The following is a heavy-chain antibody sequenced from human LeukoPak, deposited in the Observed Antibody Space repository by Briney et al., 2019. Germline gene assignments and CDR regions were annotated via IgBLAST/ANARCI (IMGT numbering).Heavy chain of an antibody. J-gene: IGHJ4*02. D-gene: IGHD6-13*01. Sequence: PSETLSLTCTVSGGSISSYYWSWIRQPPGKALEWIGYFYYSGSTNYNPSLKSRVTIPVDRSKNQFSLKMSSVTAADTAVYYCARHTDYGSSFNYWGQGTLVTVSS. CDR3: ARHTDYGSSFNY. CDR2: FYYSGST. V-gene: IGHV4-59*01. CDR1: GGSISSYY.